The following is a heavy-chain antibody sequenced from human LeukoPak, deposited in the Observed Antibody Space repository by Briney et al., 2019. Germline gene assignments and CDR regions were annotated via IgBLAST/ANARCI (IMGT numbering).Heavy chain of an antibody. CDR3: ARRGDDY. CDR2: IKEDGSEK. J-gene: IGHJ4*01. D-gene: IGHD3-16*01. CDR1: GFSFSSYS. Sequence: GGSLRLSCAASGFSFSSYSMNWVRQAPGKGLECVANIKEDGSEKYYVDSVKGRFTIYRDNAKNSLYLQMNSLRAEDTAVYYCARRGDDYWGHGTLVTVSS. V-gene: IGHV3-7*01.